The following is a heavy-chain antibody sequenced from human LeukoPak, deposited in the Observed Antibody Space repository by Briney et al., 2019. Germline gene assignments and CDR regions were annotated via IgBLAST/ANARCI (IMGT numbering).Heavy chain of an antibody. D-gene: IGHD2-21*01. J-gene: IGHJ6*03. CDR2: ISSSSSYI. Sequence: GGSLRLSCAASRFTFSDYTMNWVRQAPGKGLEWVSSISSSSSYIYYADSVKGRFTISRDNAKNSLYLQMNSLRAEDTAVYHCARDRLLEDRDFHYYYYMDVWGRGTTVTVSS. CDR1: RFTFSDYT. CDR3: ARDRLLEDRDFHYYYYMDV. V-gene: IGHV3-21*01.